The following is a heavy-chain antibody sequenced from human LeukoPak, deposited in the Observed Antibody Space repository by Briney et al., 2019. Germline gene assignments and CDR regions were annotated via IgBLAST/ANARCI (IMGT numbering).Heavy chain of an antibody. CDR3: ARWLTAFDY. Sequence: AASVKVSCKASGYTFTSYDINWVRQAPGQGLEWMGWISAYNGNTNYAQKLQGRVTMTTDTSTSTAYMELRSLRSGDTAVYYCARWLTAFDYWGQGTLVTVSS. D-gene: IGHD3-10*01. J-gene: IGHJ4*02. V-gene: IGHV1-18*01. CDR2: ISAYNGNT. CDR1: GYTFTSYD.